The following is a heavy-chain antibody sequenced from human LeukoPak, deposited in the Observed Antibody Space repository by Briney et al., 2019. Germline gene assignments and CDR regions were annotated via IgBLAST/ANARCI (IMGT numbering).Heavy chain of an antibody. D-gene: IGHD5-12*01. V-gene: IGHV1-69*13. Sequence: SVKVSFKASGGTFSSYAISWVRQAPGQGLEWMGGIIPIFGTANYAQKFQGRVTITADESTSTAYMELSSLRSEDTAVYYCVSGYEGPFDYWGQGTLVTVSS. CDR3: VSGYEGPFDY. CDR1: GGTFSSYA. J-gene: IGHJ4*02. CDR2: IIPIFGTA.